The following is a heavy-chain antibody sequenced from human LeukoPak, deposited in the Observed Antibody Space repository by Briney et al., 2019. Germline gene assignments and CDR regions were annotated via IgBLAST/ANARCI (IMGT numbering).Heavy chain of an antibody. CDR1: GFTFSNYG. CDR3: ARAVGPYDY. D-gene: IGHD3-10*01. J-gene: IGHJ4*02. Sequence: GGSLRLSCAASGFTFSNYGMNWVRQAPGKGLEWVAVIWHDGSNKYYADSVKGRFTISRDNSKNTLYLQMNSLRAEDTAVYFCARAVGPYDYWGQGTLVTVSS. CDR2: IWHDGSNK. V-gene: IGHV3-33*08.